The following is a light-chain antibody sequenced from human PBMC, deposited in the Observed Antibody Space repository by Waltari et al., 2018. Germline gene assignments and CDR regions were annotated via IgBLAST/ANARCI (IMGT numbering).Light chain of an antibody. Sequence: DIQMIQSPSSLSASVGDRVTITCRASQSISNYLNWYQQKPGKAPKLLVYAASTLQSVVPSRFSGSGSGTDFTLTISSLQPEDFSTYSCQQTYSFPRTFGQGTKVEVK. J-gene: IGKJ1*01. CDR3: QQTYSFPRT. V-gene: IGKV1-39*01. CDR1: QSISNY. CDR2: AAS.